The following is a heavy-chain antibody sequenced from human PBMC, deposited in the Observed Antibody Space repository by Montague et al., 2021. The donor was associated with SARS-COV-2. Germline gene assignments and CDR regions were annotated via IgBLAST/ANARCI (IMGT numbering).Heavy chain of an antibody. J-gene: IGHJ4*02. CDR1: GFSPSTPNVG. Sequence: VKPTQTLTLTCTFSGFSPSTPNVGVGWIRQPPGKALEWLALIYSNDDKRYSPSLQSRLTITKDTSKNQVVLSLTNVDPVDTATYYCAHLIRYYDIFTGIPFDYWGQGTQVTVSS. CDR3: AHLIRYYDIFTGIPFDY. V-gene: IGHV2-5*01. D-gene: IGHD3-9*01. CDR2: IYSNDDK.